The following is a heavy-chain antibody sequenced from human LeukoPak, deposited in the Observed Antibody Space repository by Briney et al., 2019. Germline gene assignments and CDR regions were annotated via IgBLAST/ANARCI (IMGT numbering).Heavy chain of an antibody. CDR3: ARDEYFYDSRGYYGQGDAFDI. Sequence: GASVKVSCKASGYTFTSYYIHWVRQAPGQGLEWMGIINPSSGGTYYAQRFQGRVTMTRDMSTTTLYMDLSSQRFEDTAVYYCARDEYFYDSRGYYGQGDAFDIWGQGTMVTVSS. J-gene: IGHJ3*02. V-gene: IGHV1-46*01. D-gene: IGHD3-22*01. CDR2: INPSSGGT. CDR1: GYTFTSYY.